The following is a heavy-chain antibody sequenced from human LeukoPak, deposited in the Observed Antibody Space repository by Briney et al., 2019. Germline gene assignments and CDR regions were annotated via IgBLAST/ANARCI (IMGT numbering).Heavy chain of an antibody. V-gene: IGHV1-2*02. CDR1: GYTFTDYS. Sequence: GASVKVSCKASGYTFTDYSIHWMRQAPGQGLEWMGWINPKTGDTNYAQKFQGRVTMTRDTSISTAYMELSRLRSDDTAVYYCARATYYYDSSGYYTGFDYWGQGTLVTVSS. J-gene: IGHJ4*02. CDR2: INPKTGDT. CDR3: ARATYYYDSSGYYTGFDY. D-gene: IGHD3-22*01.